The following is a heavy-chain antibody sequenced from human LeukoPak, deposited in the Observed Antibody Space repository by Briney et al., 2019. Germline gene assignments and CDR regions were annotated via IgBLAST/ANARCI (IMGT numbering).Heavy chain of an antibody. Sequence: GGSLRLSCAASGFTFSSYWMSWVRQAPGKGLEWVANIKQDGSEKYYVDSVKGRFTISRDNAKNSLYLQMNSLRAEDTAVYYCARDGRLQYANYYYYGMDVRGQGTTVTVSS. J-gene: IGHJ6*02. V-gene: IGHV3-7*01. D-gene: IGHD4-11*01. CDR1: GFTFSSYW. CDR2: IKQDGSEK. CDR3: ARDGRLQYANYYYYGMDV.